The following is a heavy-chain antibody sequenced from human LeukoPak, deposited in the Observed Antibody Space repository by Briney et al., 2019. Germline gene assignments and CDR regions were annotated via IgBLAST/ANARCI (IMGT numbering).Heavy chain of an antibody. Sequence: SETLSLTCTVSGGSISSYYWSWIRQPAGKGLEWIGRIYTSGSNNYNPSLKSRVTMSVDTSNNQFSLKLSSVTAADTAVYYCARVHRLPEKYYYYYMDVWGKGTTVTVSS. CDR3: ARVHRLPEKYYYYYMDV. J-gene: IGHJ6*03. CDR1: GGSISSYY. D-gene: IGHD6-25*01. V-gene: IGHV4-4*07. CDR2: IYTSGSN.